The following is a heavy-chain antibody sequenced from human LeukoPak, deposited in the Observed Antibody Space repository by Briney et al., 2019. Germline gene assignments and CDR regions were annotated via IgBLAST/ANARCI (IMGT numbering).Heavy chain of an antibody. CDR3: ARVVGQGTAMPSRDYFDY. CDR1: GYTFTGYC. V-gene: IGHV1-2*02. J-gene: IGHJ4*02. Sequence: ASVKVSCKASGYTFTGYCMHWVRQAPGQGLECMAWINPNNGDTNYAQNFQGRVTMTRDTSITTAYMELSRLTSDDTAVYYCARVVGQGTAMPSRDYFDYWGQGTLVIVSS. CDR2: INPNNGDT. D-gene: IGHD5-18*01.